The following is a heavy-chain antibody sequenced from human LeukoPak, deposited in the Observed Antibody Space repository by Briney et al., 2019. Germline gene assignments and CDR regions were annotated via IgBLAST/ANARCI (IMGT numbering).Heavy chain of an antibody. J-gene: IGHJ4*02. CDR3: ARVQQWLVSKPEFDY. CDR2: ISAYNGNT. CDR1: GYTFTSYG. D-gene: IGHD6-19*01. Sequence: ASVKLSCKASGYTFTSYGISWVRQAPGQGLEWMGWISAYNGNTNYAQKLQGRVTMTTDTSTSTAYMELRSLRSDDTAVYYCARVQQWLVSKPEFDYRGQGTLVTVSS. V-gene: IGHV1-18*01.